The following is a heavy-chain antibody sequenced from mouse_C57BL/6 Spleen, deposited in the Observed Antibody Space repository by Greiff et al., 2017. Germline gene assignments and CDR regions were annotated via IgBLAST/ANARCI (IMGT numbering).Heavy chain of an antibody. CDR3: VRHRLYYYAMDY. V-gene: IGHV10-1*01. J-gene: IGHJ4*01. CDR2: IRSKSNNYAT. Sequence: DVKLVESGGGLVQPKGSLKLSCAASGFSFNTYAMNWVRQAPGKGLEWVARIRSKSNNYATYYADSVKDRFTISRDDSESMLYLQMNNLKTEDTAMYYYVRHRLYYYAMDYWGQGTSVTVSS. CDR1: GFSFNTYA.